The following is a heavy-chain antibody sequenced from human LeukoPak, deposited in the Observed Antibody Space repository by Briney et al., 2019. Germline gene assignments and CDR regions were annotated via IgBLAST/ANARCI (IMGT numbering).Heavy chain of an antibody. V-gene: IGHV3-33*01. J-gene: IGHJ4*02. Sequence: PGRSLRLSCAASGFTFSSYGMHWVRQAPGKGLEWVAVIRYDGSNKYYADSVKGRFTISRDNSKNTLYLQMNSLRAEDTAVYYCARAEGSGSYSPYFDYWGQGTLVTVSS. CDR2: IRYDGSNK. CDR3: ARAEGSGSYSPYFDY. D-gene: IGHD3-10*01. CDR1: GFTFSSYG.